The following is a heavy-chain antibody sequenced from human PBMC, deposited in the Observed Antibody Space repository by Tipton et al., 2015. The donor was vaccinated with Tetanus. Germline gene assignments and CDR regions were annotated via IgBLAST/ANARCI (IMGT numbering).Heavy chain of an antibody. CDR2: IYFQGST. J-gene: IGHJ5*02. V-gene: IGHV4-39*02. CDR3: ARLKSQGPNGLNWLDP. CDR1: GGSISDKKYY. Sequence: TLSLTCAVSGGSISDKKYYWGWIRQPPGKGLEWIASIYFQGSTYYSPSLKSRVTIAVDTSQNLFSLRLTSVTAADTGVYYCARLKSQGPNGLNWLDPWGRGTPVTVSS. D-gene: IGHD3/OR15-3a*01.